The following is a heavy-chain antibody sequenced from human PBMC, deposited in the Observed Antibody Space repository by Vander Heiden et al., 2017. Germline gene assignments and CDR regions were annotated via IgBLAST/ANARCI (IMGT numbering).Heavy chain of an antibody. CDR3: AREGGSYYPSLDY. CDR2: ISSSDSTI. Sequence: EVQLVESGGGLVQPGGSLRVSCAASGFNFSGYEMNGGRKSQGKGLECVSDISSSDSTIYYADSVKGRFTIARDNAKNSLYLQMNSLRAEDTAVYYWAREGGSYYPSLDYWGQGTLVTVSS. D-gene: IGHD1-26*01. CDR1: GFNFSGYE. V-gene: IGHV3-48*03. J-gene: IGHJ4*02.